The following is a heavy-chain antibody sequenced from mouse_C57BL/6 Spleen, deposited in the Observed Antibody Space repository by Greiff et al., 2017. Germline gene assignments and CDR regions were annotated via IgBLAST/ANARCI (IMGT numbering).Heavy chain of an antibody. CDR3: ARHGSSWGYFDY. V-gene: IGHV2-6-1*01. Sequence: QVQLQQSGPGLVAPSQSLSITCTVSGFSLTSYGVHWVRQPPGKGLEWLVVIWSDGSTTYNTALKSRRSISKDNSKSQVFLKMNRLQADDTAMYYCARHGSSWGYFDYWGQGTTLTVSS. D-gene: IGHD1-1*01. CDR2: IWSDGST. CDR1: GFSLTSYG. J-gene: IGHJ2*01.